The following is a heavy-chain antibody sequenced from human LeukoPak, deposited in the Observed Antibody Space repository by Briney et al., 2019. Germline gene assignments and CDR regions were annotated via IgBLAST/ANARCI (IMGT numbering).Heavy chain of an antibody. CDR3: ARDGILTGYYNYYYYYMDV. Sequence: ASVKVSCKVSGYTLTELSMHWVRQAPGKGLEWMGGFDPEDGETIYAQKFQGRVTMTEDTSTDTAYMELSRLRSGDTAVYYCARDGILTGYYNYYYYYMDVWGKGTTVTISS. J-gene: IGHJ6*03. D-gene: IGHD3-9*01. CDR1: GYTLTELS. CDR2: FDPEDGET. V-gene: IGHV1-24*01.